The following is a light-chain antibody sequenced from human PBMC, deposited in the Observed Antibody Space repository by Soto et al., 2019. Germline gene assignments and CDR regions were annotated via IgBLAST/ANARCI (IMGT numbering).Light chain of an antibody. V-gene: IGKV3-15*01. J-gene: IGKJ3*01. CDR1: QSVASH. Sequence: ETMMTQSPATLSVSPGERVTLSCRASQSVASHFAWYQQRPGQAPRLLIYDASTRATGIPARFSGSGSGTEFTLTITTLQSEDIAVYYCQQYNNCPLTFGPGTKVDIK. CDR2: DAS. CDR3: QQYNNCPLT.